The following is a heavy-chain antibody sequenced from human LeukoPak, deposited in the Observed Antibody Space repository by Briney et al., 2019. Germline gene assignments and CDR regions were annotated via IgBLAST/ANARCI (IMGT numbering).Heavy chain of an antibody. J-gene: IGHJ4*02. CDR1: GXTFSTYA. Sequence: GGSLRLSWAASGXTFSTYAVNWLRQAPGKGLEWISYISYTGSAIYYADSVRGRFTISRDNAKNSLYLQMNSLRDEDTAVYYCARGARYSSGDYWGQGTLVTVSS. CDR2: ISYTGSAI. V-gene: IGHV3-48*02. D-gene: IGHD6-19*01. CDR3: ARGARYSSGDY.